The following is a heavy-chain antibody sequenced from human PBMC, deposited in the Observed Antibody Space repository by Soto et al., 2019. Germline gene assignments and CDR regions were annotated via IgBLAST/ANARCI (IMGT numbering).Heavy chain of an antibody. CDR2: ISYDGRDK. CDR1: GFTFSSYP. CDR3: ARSAGGSYPQYDY. Sequence: GGSLRLSCAASGFTFSSYPIHWVRQAPGKGLEWVAVISYDGRDKYYPDSVKGRFTISRDNSKNTLYLQMNSLRAEDTAVYYCARSAGGSYPQYDYWGQGTLVTVSS. D-gene: IGHD1-26*01. J-gene: IGHJ4*02. V-gene: IGHV3-30*04.